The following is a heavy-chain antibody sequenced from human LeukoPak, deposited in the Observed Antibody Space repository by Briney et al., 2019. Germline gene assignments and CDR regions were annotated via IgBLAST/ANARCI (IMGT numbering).Heavy chain of an antibody. CDR2: ISGSGGST. Sequence: GGSLRLSCAASGFTFSSYAMSWVRQAPGKGLEWVSAISGSGGSTYYADSVKGRFTISRDNSRNTLYLQMSSLRAEDSAMYYCAKVRDTRDWYKDAFDVWGQGTRVTVSS. J-gene: IGHJ3*01. V-gene: IGHV3-23*01. CDR3: AKVRDTRDWYKDAFDV. CDR1: GFTFSSYA. D-gene: IGHD6-19*01.